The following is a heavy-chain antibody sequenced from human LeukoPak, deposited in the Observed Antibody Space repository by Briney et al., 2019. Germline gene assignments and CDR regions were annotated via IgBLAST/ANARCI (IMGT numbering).Heavy chain of an antibody. CDR1: GFIISHYA. CDR2: ISYDGNHQ. J-gene: IGHJ4*02. D-gene: IGHD4-23*01. Sequence: GGSLRLSCAASGFIISHYAIHWVRQAPGKWVELVAVISYDGNHQYYTDSVKGRFTISRDNSNHTVHLQMDSLRGEDTAFYYCARSDYGGYYDMFDFWGQGTLVIVSS. V-gene: IGHV3-30*04. CDR3: ARSDYGGYYDMFDF.